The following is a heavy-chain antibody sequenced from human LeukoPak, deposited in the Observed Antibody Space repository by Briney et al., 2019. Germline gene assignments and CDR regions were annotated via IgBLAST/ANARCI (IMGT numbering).Heavy chain of an antibody. CDR1: GFTFSSYG. CDR2: ISGSGGST. J-gene: IGHJ4*02. D-gene: IGHD1-14*01. CDR3: AKGPLHYIHGTHYFDY. V-gene: IGHV3-23*01. Sequence: RSGGSLRLSCAASGFTFSSYGMSWVRQAPGKGLEWVSAISGSGGSTYYADSVKGRFTISRDNSKNTLYLQMNSLRAEDTAVYYCAKGPLHYIHGTHYFDYWGQGTLVTVSS.